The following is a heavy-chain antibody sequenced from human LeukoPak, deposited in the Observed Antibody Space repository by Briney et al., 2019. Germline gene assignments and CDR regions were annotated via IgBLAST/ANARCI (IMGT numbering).Heavy chain of an antibody. D-gene: IGHD3-22*01. CDR3: ARDQCYYDSSGCWFDP. CDR2: IYYSGST. CDR1: GGSISSYY. Sequence: SETLSLTCTVSGGSISSYYWSWIRQPPRKGLEWIGYIYYSGSTNYNPSLKSRVTISVDTSKNQFSLKLSSVTAADTAVYYCARDQCYYDSSGCWFDPWGQGTLVTVSS. J-gene: IGHJ5*02. V-gene: IGHV4-59*01.